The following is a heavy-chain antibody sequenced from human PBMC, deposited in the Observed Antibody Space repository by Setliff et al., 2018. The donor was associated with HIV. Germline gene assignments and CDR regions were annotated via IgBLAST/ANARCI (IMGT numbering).Heavy chain of an antibody. V-gene: IGHV3-7*01. CDR1: GFTFSTHW. J-gene: IGHJ4*02. CDR2: IKEDGSEK. Sequence: GSLRLSCAASGFTFSTHWMTWVRQAPGKGLEWVANIKEDGSEKYYVDSVKGRFTISRDNAKNSLYLQIHSLRVEDTAVYYCAIWEATMGFDSWGQGTLVTVSS. CDR3: AIWEATMGFDS. D-gene: IGHD1-26*01.